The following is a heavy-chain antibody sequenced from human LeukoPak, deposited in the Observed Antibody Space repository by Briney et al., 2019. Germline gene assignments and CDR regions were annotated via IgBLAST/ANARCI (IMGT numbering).Heavy chain of an antibody. CDR1: GGSIRSYY. CDR3: VSSSGYDSAVSFPH. D-gene: IGHD5-12*01. J-gene: IGHJ1*01. Sequence: PSETLSLTCSVSGGSIRSYYWSWIRQPPGEGLEWLGYTFHTGRTSYNPSFKSRVTISLDTSKNQASLKVTSVTAADTAVYYCVSSSGYDSAVSFPHWGQGTLLTVSS. CDR2: TFHTGRT. V-gene: IGHV4-59*12.